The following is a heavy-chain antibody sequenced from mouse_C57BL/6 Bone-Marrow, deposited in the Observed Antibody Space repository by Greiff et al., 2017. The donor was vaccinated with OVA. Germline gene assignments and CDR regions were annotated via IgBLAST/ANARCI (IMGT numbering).Heavy chain of an antibody. CDR1: GYTFTDYY. CDR2: IFPGSGST. CDR3: ARDHYGSSWFAY. Sequence: QVHVKQSGPELVKPGASVKISCKASGYTFTDYYINWVKQRPGQGLEWIGWIFPGSGSTYYNEKFKGKATLTVDKSSSTAYMLLSSLTSEDSAVYFCARDHYGSSWFAYWGQGTLVTVSA. D-gene: IGHD1-1*01. J-gene: IGHJ3*01. V-gene: IGHV1-75*01.